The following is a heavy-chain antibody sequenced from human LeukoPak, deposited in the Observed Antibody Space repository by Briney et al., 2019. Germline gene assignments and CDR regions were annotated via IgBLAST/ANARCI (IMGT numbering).Heavy chain of an antibody. D-gene: IGHD4-17*01. CDR1: GYRFRDHY. J-gene: IGHJ5*02. CDR3: ARGYFGDYVLDT. V-gene: IGHV1-2*02. CDR2: INPNGGGT. Sequence: ASVKISCTAYGYRFRDHYIHWVRQAPGQGLEYLGWINPNGGGTNYAQKFQGRATLTRDTSIDTAYIHLDSLTSDDTAVYFCARGYFGDYVLDTWGQGTLVTVSS.